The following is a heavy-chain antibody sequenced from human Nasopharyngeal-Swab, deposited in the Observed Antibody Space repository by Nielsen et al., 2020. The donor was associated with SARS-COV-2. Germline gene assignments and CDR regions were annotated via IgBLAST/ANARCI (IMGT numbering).Heavy chain of an antibody. D-gene: IGHD4-17*01. CDR2: IYYSGST. J-gene: IGHJ3*02. Sequence: RQAPGKGLEWIGSIYYSGSTYYNPSLKSRVTISVGTSKNQFSLKLSSVTAADTAVYYCARHGTTVTRNYAFDIWGQGTMVTVSS. CDR3: ARHGTTVTRNYAFDI. V-gene: IGHV4-39*01.